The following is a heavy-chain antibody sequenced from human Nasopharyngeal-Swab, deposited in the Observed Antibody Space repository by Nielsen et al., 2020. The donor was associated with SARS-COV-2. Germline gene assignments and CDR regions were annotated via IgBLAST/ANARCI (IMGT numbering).Heavy chain of an antibody. V-gene: IGHV4-34*01. J-gene: IGHJ4*02. CDR1: GGSFSGYY. CDR3: ARRSSGRHPHYLDY. CDR2: INHSGST. D-gene: IGHD6-19*01. Sequence: ESLKISCAVYGGSFSGYYWSWIRQPPGKGLEWIGEINHSGSTNYNPSLTSRVTISVDTSKNQFSLKLSSVTAADTAVYYCARRSSGRHPHYLDYWGQGTLVTVSS.